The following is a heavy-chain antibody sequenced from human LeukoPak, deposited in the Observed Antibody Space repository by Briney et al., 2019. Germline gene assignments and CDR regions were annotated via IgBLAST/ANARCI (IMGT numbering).Heavy chain of an antibody. V-gene: IGHV1-69*13. Sequence: SVKVSCKASGYTFTGYYMHWVRQAPGQGLERMGGIIPIFGTANYAQKFQGRVTITADESTSTAYMELSSLRSEDTAVYYCARDARHRYCSSTSCYRGWLDPGGQGTLVTVSS. CDR2: IIPIFGTA. CDR3: ARDARHRYCSSTSCYRGWLDP. CDR1: GYTFTGYY. J-gene: IGHJ5*02. D-gene: IGHD2-2*01.